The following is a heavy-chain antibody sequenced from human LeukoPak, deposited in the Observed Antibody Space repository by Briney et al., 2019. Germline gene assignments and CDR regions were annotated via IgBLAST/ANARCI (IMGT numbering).Heavy chain of an antibody. J-gene: IGHJ3*02. CDR2: INTAGGT. CDR1: GFTFSNYD. D-gene: IGHD3-22*01. Sequence: GGSLRLSCEASGFTFSNYDMHWVRQTTAKGLEWVSLINTAGGTLYSDSVRGRFTISRENAKNSLYLQMNSLTADDTAVYYCAREAFTDSTGYYFSPLDMWGQGTMVTVSS. V-gene: IGHV3-13*01. CDR3: AREAFTDSTGYYFSPLDM.